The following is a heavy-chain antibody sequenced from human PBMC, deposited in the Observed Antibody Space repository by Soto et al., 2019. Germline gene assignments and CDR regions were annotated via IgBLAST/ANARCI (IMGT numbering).Heavy chain of an antibody. CDR1: GFSLTTAGEG. V-gene: IGHV2-5*02. D-gene: IGHD3-10*01. J-gene: IGHJ4*02. CDR2: IYWDDDE. CDR3: AHSRNLITEDAQVGDFDY. Sequence: QITLKESGPTLVKPAQTLALTCSFSGFSLTTAGEGVGWVRQPPGEALEWLALIYWDDDERYSPSLKTRLTITKDPSKNQVVLIMTNMDPVDTATYYCAHSRNLITEDAQVGDFDYWGQGTLVTVSS.